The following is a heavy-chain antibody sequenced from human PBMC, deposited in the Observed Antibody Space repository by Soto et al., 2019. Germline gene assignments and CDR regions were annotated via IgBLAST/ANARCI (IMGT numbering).Heavy chain of an antibody. CDR3: AVVRGVIITPNRNWFDP. V-gene: IGHV1-69*13. Sequence: SVKVFFRASGRTCSIYAISWVRQAPGQGLEWMGGIIPIFGTANYAQKFQGRVTITADESTSTAYMELSSLRSENTAVYYCAVVRGVIITPNRNWFDPCGQGTLVTVSS. CDR2: IIPIFGTA. D-gene: IGHD3-10*01. CDR1: GRTCSIYA. J-gene: IGHJ5*02.